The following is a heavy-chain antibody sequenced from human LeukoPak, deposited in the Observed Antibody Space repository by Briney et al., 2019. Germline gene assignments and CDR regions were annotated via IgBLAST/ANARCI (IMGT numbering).Heavy chain of an antibody. Sequence: SVKVSCKASGGTFSSYAISWVRQAPGQGLEWMGGIIPIFGTANYAQKFQGRVTITTDESTSTASMELSSLRSEDTAVYYCARVGIPSSPRSPYYYYYMDVWGKGTTVTVSS. CDR1: GGTFSSYA. CDR3: ARVGIPSSPRSPYYYYYMDV. D-gene: IGHD6-13*01. V-gene: IGHV1-69*05. CDR2: IIPIFGTA. J-gene: IGHJ6*03.